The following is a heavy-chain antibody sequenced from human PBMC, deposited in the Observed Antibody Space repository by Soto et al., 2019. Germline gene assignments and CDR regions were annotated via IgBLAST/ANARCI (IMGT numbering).Heavy chain of an antibody. D-gene: IGHD6-19*01. J-gene: IGHJ6*03. Sequence: QICSNGSGGRSVSFGSVWVRQMQGKGLEWMGIIYPGDSDTRYSPSFQGQVTISADKSISTAYLQWSSLKASDTAMYYCARLPLWAVAGHYYMDVWGKGTTVTVSS. CDR2: IYPGDSDT. CDR1: GGRSVSFG. CDR3: ARLPLWAVAGHYYMDV. V-gene: IGHV5-51*01.